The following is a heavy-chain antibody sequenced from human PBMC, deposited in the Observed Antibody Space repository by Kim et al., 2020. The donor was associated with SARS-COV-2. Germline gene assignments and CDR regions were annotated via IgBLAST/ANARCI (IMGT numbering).Heavy chain of an antibody. V-gene: IGHV1-18*01. D-gene: IGHD3-10*01. J-gene: IGHJ3*02. Sequence: ASVKVSCKASGYTFTSYGISWVRQAPGQGLEWMGWISAYNGNTNYAQKIQGRVTMTTDTSTSTAYMELRSLRSDDTAVYYCASSFETYYYGSGTYAFDIWGQGTMVTVSS. CDR3: ASSFETYYYGSGTYAFDI. CDR1: GYTFTSYG. CDR2: ISAYNGNT.